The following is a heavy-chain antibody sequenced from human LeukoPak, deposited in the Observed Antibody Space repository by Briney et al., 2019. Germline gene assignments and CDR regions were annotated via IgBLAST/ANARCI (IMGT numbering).Heavy chain of an antibody. D-gene: IGHD6-13*01. Sequence: ASVKVSCKASGYTFTSYYMHWVRQAPGQGLEWMGIINPSGGSTSYAQKFQGRVTMTRDTSASTVYMELSSLRSEDTAVYYCARSDIAAAGRDVWGQGTTVTVSS. V-gene: IGHV1-46*01. CDR1: GYTFTSYY. CDR2: INPSGGST. CDR3: ARSDIAAAGRDV. J-gene: IGHJ6*02.